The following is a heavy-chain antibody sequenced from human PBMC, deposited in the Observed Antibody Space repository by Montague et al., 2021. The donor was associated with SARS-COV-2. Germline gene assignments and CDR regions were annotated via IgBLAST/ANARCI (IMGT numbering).Heavy chain of an antibody. D-gene: IGHD3-10*01. CDR3: ARAISHWFRGAFDI. CDR2: IYHSGST. Sequence: SETLSLTCAVSGGSISSSNWWSWVRQPPGKGLEWIGEIYHSGSTNYNPSLKSRVTISVDKSKNQFSLKLSSVTAADTAVYYCARAISHWFRGAFDIWGQGKMVTVSS. CDR1: GGSISSSNW. V-gene: IGHV4-4*02. J-gene: IGHJ3*02.